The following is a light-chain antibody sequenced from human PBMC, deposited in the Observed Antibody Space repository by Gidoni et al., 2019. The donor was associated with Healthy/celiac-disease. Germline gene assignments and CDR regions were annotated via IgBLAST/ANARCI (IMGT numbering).Light chain of an antibody. CDR3: QQSYSTPRT. CDR2: AAS. V-gene: IGKV1-39*01. CDR1: QSISSY. J-gene: IGKJ4*01. Sequence: DIQMLQSPSSLSASVGDRVTITCRASQSISSYLNWYQQKPGKAPKLLIYAASSLQSGVPSRFSGSGSGTDFTLTISSLQPEDFATYYCQQSYSTPRTFGGGTKVEIK.